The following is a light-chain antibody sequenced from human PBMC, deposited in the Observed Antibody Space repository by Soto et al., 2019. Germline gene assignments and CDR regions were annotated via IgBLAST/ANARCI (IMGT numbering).Light chain of an antibody. CDR1: SSNIGAGYD. CDR3: QSYDSSLSVV. Sequence: QSVLTQPPSVSGAPGQRVTISCTGSSSNIGAGYDVHWYQQLPGTAPKLLIYVNSNRPSGVPDRFSGSKSSTSASLAITGLQAEDEADYYCQSYDSSLSVVFGGGTKVNVL. CDR2: VNS. V-gene: IGLV1-40*01. J-gene: IGLJ2*01.